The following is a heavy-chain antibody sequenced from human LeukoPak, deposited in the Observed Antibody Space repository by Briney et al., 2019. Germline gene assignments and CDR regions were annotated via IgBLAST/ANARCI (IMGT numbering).Heavy chain of an antibody. CDR2: IYHSGST. Sequence: NPSQTLFLTCTVSGGSISSGGYYWSWIRQPPGKGLEWIGYIYHSGSTYYNPSLKSRVTISVDRSKNQFSLKLSSVTAADTAVYYCARAIGNFDYWGQGTLVIVSS. CDR1: GGSISSGGYY. V-gene: IGHV4-30-2*01. J-gene: IGHJ4*02. D-gene: IGHD2/OR15-2a*01. CDR3: ARAIGNFDY.